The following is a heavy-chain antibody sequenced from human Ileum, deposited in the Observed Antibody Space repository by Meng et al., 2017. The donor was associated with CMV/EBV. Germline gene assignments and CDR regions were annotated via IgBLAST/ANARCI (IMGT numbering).Heavy chain of an antibody. CDR2: VYYSGTT. D-gene: IGHD3-3*01. V-gene: IGHV4-39*07. CDR3: ARNVGFYSSQIAY. J-gene: IGHJ4*02. Sequence: LQGSGPGLVKPSATLSLTCTASGGSTTSSTYYWGWIRQPPGKGLEWIGSVYYSGTTYYNPSLKSRVNMSIDTSKNRFSLKLSSATAADTAVYYCARNVGFYSSQIAYWGQGALVTVSS. CDR1: GGSTTSSTYY.